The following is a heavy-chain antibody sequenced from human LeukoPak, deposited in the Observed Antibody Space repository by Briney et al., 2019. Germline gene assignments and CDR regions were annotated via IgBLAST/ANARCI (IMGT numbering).Heavy chain of an antibody. CDR2: VSYRGHT. CDR1: GGSISPYY. D-gene: IGHD4/OR15-4a*01. CDR3: AKAGLVRGGALDS. Sequence: SETLSLTCSVSGGSISPYYWSWIRQPPGKGLEWIGYVSYRGHTNYNPSLESRVTISLDTSKNQFSVKLNSVTAADTAVYYCAKAGLVRGGALDSWGQGTLVTVSS. V-gene: IGHV4-59*01. J-gene: IGHJ4*02.